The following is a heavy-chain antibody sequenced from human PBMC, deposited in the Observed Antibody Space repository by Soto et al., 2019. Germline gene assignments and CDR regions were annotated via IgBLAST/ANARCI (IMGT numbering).Heavy chain of an antibody. CDR3: ARRYGASFDY. Sequence: SETLSLTCTVSGGSSSSYYWSWIRQPPGKGLEWIGYIYYSGSTNYNPSLKSRVTISVDTSKNQFSLKLSSVTAADTAVYYCARRYGASFDYWGQGTLVTV. CDR1: GGSSSSYY. V-gene: IGHV4-59*01. D-gene: IGHD4-17*01. J-gene: IGHJ4*02. CDR2: IYYSGST.